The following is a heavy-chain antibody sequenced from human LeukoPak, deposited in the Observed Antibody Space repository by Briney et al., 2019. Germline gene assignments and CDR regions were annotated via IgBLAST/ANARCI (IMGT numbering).Heavy chain of an antibody. D-gene: IGHD3-22*01. J-gene: IGHJ4*02. CDR1: GFIFTSYG. CDR3: VKGGFTYYDD. V-gene: IGHV3-23*01. CDR2: INTGDIT. Sequence: AGGSLRLSCAASGFIFTSYGMHWVRQAPEKGLEWVSTINTGDITFYANSVKGRFTISRDNSKNALFLQMNSLRAEDTAIYYCVKGGFTYYDDWGQGTLVTVSS.